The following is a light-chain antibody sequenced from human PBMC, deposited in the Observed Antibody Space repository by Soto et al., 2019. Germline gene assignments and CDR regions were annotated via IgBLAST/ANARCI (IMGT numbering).Light chain of an antibody. J-gene: IGKJ1*01. V-gene: IGKV1-39*01. Sequence: DIQMPQSPSSLCASVEDRLIITCRPRQSIINHLDWYQQKPGKAPKLLIFAASSLHSGVPSRFSGSRSGPDFTLTISSLQPEDFATYYCQQSYSSPPTFGQGTKVDIK. CDR3: QQSYSSPPT. CDR1: QSIINH. CDR2: AAS.